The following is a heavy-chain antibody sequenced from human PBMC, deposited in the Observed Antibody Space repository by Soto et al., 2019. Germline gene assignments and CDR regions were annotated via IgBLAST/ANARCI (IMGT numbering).Heavy chain of an antibody. Sequence: QVQLVQSGAEVKKPGSSVKVSCKASGGTFSSYAISWERQAPGQGLEWMGGIIPIFGTANYAQKFQGRVTITADESTSQAYMELSSLRSEDTAVYYCARGGDSSGYYDYYYGMDVWGQGTTVTVSS. V-gene: IGHV1-69*01. CDR3: ARGGDSSGYYDYYYGMDV. D-gene: IGHD3-22*01. CDR1: GGTFSSYA. CDR2: IIPIFGTA. J-gene: IGHJ6*02.